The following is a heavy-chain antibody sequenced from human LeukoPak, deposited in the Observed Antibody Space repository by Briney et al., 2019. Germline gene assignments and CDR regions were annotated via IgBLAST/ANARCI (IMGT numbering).Heavy chain of an antibody. D-gene: IGHD2-15*01. CDR3: TTSVYCSGGSCYGGIFDY. J-gene: IGHJ4*02. V-gene: IGHV3-15*01. CDR2: IKSKTVGGTT. Sequence: PEGSLRLSCAASGFTFSNAWMNWVRQAPGKGLEWVGRIKSKTVGGTTDYAAPVKGRFTISRDDSKNTLYVQMNSLKTEDTAVYYCTTSVYCSGGSCYGGIFDYWGQGTLVTVSS. CDR1: GFTFSNAW.